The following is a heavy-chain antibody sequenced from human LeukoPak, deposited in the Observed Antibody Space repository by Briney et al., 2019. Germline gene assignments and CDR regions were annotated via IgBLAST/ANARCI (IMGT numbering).Heavy chain of an antibody. D-gene: IGHD6-6*01. CDR3: ARLKEYSTSSRVGGMDV. J-gene: IGHJ6*03. Sequence: SETLSLTCAVYGGSFSGYFWTWIRQPPGKGLEWIGEINDNGRTNYNPSLKSRVTISVDTSKSQFSLKLGSVTAADTAVYYCARLKEYSTSSRVGGMDVWGKGATVIVSS. CDR2: INDNGRT. V-gene: IGHV4-34*01. CDR1: GGSFSGYF.